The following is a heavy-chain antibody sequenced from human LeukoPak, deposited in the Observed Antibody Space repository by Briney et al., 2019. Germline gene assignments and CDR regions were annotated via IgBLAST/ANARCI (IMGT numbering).Heavy chain of an antibody. CDR1: GFTFSDYY. V-gene: IGHV3-11*01. CDR2: ISSSGSTI. D-gene: IGHD6-19*01. J-gene: IGHJ4*02. CDR3: AREGRYSSGWRATYYFDY. Sequence: KPGGSLRLSCAASGFTFSDYYMSWIRQAPGKGLEWVSYISSSGSTIYYADSVKGRFTISRDNAKNSLYLQMNSLRAEDTAVYYCAREGRYSSGWRATYYFDYWGQGTLVTVSS.